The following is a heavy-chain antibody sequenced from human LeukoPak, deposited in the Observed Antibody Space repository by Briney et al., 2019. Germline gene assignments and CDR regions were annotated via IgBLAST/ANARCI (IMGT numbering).Heavy chain of an antibody. J-gene: IGHJ6*04. CDR1: GFTFSSYA. V-gene: IGHV3-30-3*01. D-gene: IGHD2-2*01. CDR3: ARGGCGGSSTSCYGGWGMDV. Sequence: GGSLRLSCAASGFTFSSYAMHWVRQAPGKGLEWVAVISYDGSNKYYADSVKGRFTISRDNSKNTLYLQMNSLRAEDTAVYYCARGGCGGSSTSCYGGWGMDVWGKGTTVTVSS. CDR2: ISYDGSNK.